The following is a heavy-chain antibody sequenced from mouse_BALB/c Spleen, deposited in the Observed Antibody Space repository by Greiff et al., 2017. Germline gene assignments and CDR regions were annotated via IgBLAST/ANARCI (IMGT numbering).Heavy chain of an antibody. CDR1: GYTFTNYW. V-gene: IGHV1-63*02. CDR2: IYPGGGYT. J-gene: IGHJ4*01. D-gene: IGHD2-4*01. CDR3: ARGNDYGYAMDY. Sequence: VQLQQSGAELVRPGTSVKISCKASGYTFTNYWLGWVKQRPGHGLEWIGDIYPGGGYTNYNEKFKGKATLTADTSPSTAYMQLSSLTSEDSAVYFCARGNDYGYAMDYWGQGTSVTVSS.